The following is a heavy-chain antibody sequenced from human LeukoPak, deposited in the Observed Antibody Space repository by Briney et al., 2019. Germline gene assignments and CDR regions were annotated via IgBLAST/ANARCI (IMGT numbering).Heavy chain of an antibody. V-gene: IGHV3-20*04. J-gene: IGHJ4*02. D-gene: IGHD3-3*01. CDR3: ARVFTIFPGYYYFDY. Sequence: GGSLRLSCAASGFIDDDFGMSWVRQAPGKGLEWGSGISLNGGSTGYADSVKGRFTISRDNAKNSLYLQMNSLRADDTALYYCARVFTIFPGYYYFDYWGQGTLVTVSS. CDR2: ISLNGGST. CDR1: GFIDDDFG.